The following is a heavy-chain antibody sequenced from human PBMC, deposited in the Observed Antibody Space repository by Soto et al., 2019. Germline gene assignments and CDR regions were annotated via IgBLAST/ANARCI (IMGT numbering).Heavy chain of an antibody. CDR3: ARQGYSSGWYYFDY. V-gene: IGHV4-59*08. Sequence: SETLSLTCTVSGGSISSYYWSWIRQPPGKGLEWIGYIYYSGSTNYNPSLKSRVTISVDTSKNQFSLKLSSVTAADTAVYYCARQGYSSGWYYFDYWDQGTLVTVSS. J-gene: IGHJ4*02. D-gene: IGHD6-19*01. CDR1: GGSISSYY. CDR2: IYYSGST.